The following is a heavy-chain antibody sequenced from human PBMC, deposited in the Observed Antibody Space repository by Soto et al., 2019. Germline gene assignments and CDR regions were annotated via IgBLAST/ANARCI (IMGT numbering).Heavy chain of an antibody. D-gene: IGHD3-9*01. CDR1: GYTLTELS. CDR2: FDPEDGET. Sequence: ASVKVSCKVSGYTLTELSMHWVRQAPGKGLEWMGGFDPEDGETIYAQKFQGRVTMTEDTSTDTAYMGLSSLRSEDTAVYYCATVSPPLRYFDWLFDYWGQGTLVTVSS. V-gene: IGHV1-24*01. CDR3: ATVSPPLRYFDWLFDY. J-gene: IGHJ4*02.